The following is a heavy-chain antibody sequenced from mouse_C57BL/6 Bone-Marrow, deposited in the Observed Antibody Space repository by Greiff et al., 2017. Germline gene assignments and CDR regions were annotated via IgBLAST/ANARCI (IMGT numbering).Heavy chain of an antibody. J-gene: IGHJ3*01. Sequence: EVQGVESGAELVRPGASVKLSCTASGFNIKDDYMHWVKQRPEQGLEWIGWIDPENGDTEYASKFQGKATITADTSSNTAYLQLSSLTSEDTAVYYCTMLHYDYERFAYWGQGTLVTVSA. V-gene: IGHV14-4*01. D-gene: IGHD2-4*01. CDR3: TMLHYDYERFAY. CDR1: GFNIKDDY. CDR2: IDPENGDT.